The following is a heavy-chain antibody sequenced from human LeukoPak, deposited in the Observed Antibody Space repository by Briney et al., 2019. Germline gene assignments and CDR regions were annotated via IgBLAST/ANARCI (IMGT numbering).Heavy chain of an antibody. J-gene: IGHJ4*02. D-gene: IGHD5-12*01. CDR3: AKATLLCGYDCPYFDY. Sequence: GGSLRLSCAASGFTFDDYAMHWVRQAPGKGLEWVSGISWNSGSIGYADSVKGRFTISGDNAKNSLYLQMNSLRAEDTALYYCAKATLLCGYDCPYFDYWGQGTLVTVSS. V-gene: IGHV3-9*01. CDR2: ISWNSGSI. CDR1: GFTFDDYA.